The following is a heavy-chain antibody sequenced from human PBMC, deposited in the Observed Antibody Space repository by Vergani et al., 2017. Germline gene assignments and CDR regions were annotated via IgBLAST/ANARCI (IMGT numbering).Heavy chain of an antibody. D-gene: IGHD2-15*01. Sequence: EVQLVESGGGLVKPGGSLRLSCAASGFTFSNAWMSWVRQAPGKGLEWVGRIKSKTDGGTTDYAAPVKGRFTISSDDSKNTLYLQMNSLKAEDTAVYYCTTGPIVVVVAGMDVWGQGTTVTVSS. V-gene: IGHV3-15*01. CDR3: TTGPIVVVVAGMDV. CDR1: GFTFSNAW. J-gene: IGHJ6*02. CDR2: IKSKTDGGTT.